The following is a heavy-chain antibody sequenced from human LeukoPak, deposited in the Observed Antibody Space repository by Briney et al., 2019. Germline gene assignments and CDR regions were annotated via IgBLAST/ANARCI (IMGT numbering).Heavy chain of an antibody. J-gene: IGHJ3*02. CDR2: IYYSGST. CDR1: GGSISSFY. V-gene: IGHV4-59*01. CDR3: ARDSCSGGSCYGAFDI. D-gene: IGHD2-15*01. Sequence: SETLSLTCTVSGGSISSFYWSWIRLPPGKGLEWIGYIYYSGSTNYNPSLKSRVTISVDTSKNQFSLKLSSVTAADTAVYYCARDSCSGGSCYGAFDIWGQGTMVTVSS.